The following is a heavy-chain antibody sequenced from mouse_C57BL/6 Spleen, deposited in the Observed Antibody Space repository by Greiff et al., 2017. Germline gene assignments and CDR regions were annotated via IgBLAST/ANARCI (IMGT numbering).Heavy chain of an antibody. V-gene: IGHV1-52*01. J-gene: IGHJ2*01. CDR1: GYTFTSYW. Sequence: QVQLQQPVAELVRPGSSVKLSCKASGYTFTSYWLHWVKQRPIQGLEWIGNIDPSDSETHYNQKFKDKATLTVDKSSSTAYMQLSSLTSEASAVYYCARKGSNYYYCDYWGQGTTLTVSS. CDR3: ARKGSNYYYCDY. D-gene: IGHD2-5*01. CDR2: IDPSDSET.